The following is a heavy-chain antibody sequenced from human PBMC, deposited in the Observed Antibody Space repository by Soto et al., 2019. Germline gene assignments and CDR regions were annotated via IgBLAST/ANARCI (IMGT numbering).Heavy chain of an antibody. J-gene: IGHJ4*02. CDR1: GFSLSTSGVG. V-gene: IGHV2-5*01. CDR3: AHSSSALRSPVIKLLWALDY. Sequence: QITLKESGPTLVKPTQTLTLTCTFSGFSLSTSGVGVGWIRQPPGKALEWLALIYWNDDKRYSPSLKSRLPITKDTSKNQVVLTMTNMDPVDTATYYCAHSSSALRSPVIKLLWALDYWGQGTLVTVSS. CDR2: IYWNDDK. D-gene: IGHD3-10*01.